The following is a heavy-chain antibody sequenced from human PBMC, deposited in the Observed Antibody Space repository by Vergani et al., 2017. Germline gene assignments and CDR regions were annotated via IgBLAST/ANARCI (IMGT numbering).Heavy chain of an antibody. J-gene: IGHJ4*02. V-gene: IGHV3-15*01. CDR2: IKSKTDGGTT. CDR3: ARENRGYSYGLDY. D-gene: IGHD5-18*01. Sequence: EVQLVESGGGLVKPGGSLRLSCAASGFTFSNAWMSWVRQAPGKGLEWVGRIKSKTDGGTTDYAAPVKGRFTISRDNAKNSLYLQMNSLRAEDTAVYYCARENRGYSYGLDYWGQGTLVTVSS. CDR1: GFTFSNAW.